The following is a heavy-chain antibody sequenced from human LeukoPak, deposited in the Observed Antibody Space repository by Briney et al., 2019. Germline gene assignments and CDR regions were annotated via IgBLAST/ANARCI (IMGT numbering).Heavy chain of an antibody. D-gene: IGHD3-22*01. Sequence: GGSLRLSCAASGFTFSSYGMHWVRQAPGKGLEWVAFIRYDGSNKYYADSVKGRFTISRDNSKNTLYLQMNSLRAEDTAVYYCARGKHYYDSANQYYFDYWGQGTLVTVSS. CDR1: GFTFSSYG. J-gene: IGHJ4*02. V-gene: IGHV3-30*02. CDR3: ARGKHYYDSANQYYFDY. CDR2: IRYDGSNK.